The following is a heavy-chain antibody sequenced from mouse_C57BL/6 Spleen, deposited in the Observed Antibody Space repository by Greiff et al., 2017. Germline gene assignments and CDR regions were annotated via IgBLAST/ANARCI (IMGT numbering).Heavy chain of an antibody. V-gene: IGHV5-4*01. J-gene: IGHJ1*03. D-gene: IGHD1-1*01. CDR1: GFTFSSYA. CDR2: ISDGGSYT. Sequence: EVKLVESGGGLVKPGGSLKLSCAASGFTFSSYAMSWVRQTPEKRLEWVATISDGGSYTYYPYNVKGRLTMSRDNANDNLYLQMSHLKSEDTAMYYCAGEGSAVVGGRYWYFDVWGTGTTVTVSS. CDR3: AGEGSAVVGGRYWYFDV.